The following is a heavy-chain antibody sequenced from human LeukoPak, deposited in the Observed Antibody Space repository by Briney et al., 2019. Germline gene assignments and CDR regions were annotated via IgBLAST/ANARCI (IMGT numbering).Heavy chain of an antibody. CDR2: INPSSGGT. CDR1: GYTFTGYY. Sequence: ASVKVSCKASGYTFTGYYMHWVRQAPGQGLEWMGWINPSSGGTNYAQKFQGWVTMTRDTSISTAYMELSSLRSEDTAVYYCATDPRLWFGEAFDIWGQGTMVTVSS. V-gene: IGHV1-2*04. D-gene: IGHD3-10*01. CDR3: ATDPRLWFGEAFDI. J-gene: IGHJ3*02.